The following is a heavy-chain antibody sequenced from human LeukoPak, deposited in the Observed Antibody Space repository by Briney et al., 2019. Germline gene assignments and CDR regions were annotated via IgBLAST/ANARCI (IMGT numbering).Heavy chain of an antibody. CDR2: INWNGGST. J-gene: IGHJ4*02. Sequence: GGSLRLSCAASGFSFSVYWMHWVRQAPGKGPVWVSGINWNGGSTGYADSVKGRFTISRDNAKNSLYLQMNSLRAEDTALYYCASGGIYYGAAFDFWGQGTLVTVSS. D-gene: IGHD1-26*01. CDR3: ASGGIYYGAAFDF. CDR1: GFSFSVYW. V-gene: IGHV3-20*04.